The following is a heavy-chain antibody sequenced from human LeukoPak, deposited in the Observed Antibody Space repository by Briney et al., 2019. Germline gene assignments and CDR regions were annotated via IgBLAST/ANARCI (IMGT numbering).Heavy chain of an antibody. CDR2: MNPNSGNT. CDR1: GYTFTSYD. J-gene: IGHJ1*01. V-gene: IGHV1-8*01. CDR3: ATLGRWLVHGYFQH. D-gene: IGHD6-19*01. Sequence: ASVKVSCKASGYTFTSYDINWVRQATGQGLEWMGWMNPNSGNTGYAQKFQGRVTMTRNTSISTAYMELSSLRSEDTAVYYCATLGRWLVHGYFQHWGQGTLVTVSS.